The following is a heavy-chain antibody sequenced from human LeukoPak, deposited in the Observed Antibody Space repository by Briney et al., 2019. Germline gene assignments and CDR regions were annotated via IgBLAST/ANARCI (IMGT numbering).Heavy chain of an antibody. J-gene: IGHJ4*02. Sequence: SQTLSLTCAISGDIFSSNSAAWHWIRQSPSRGLEWLGRTYYRSKLYNDYAVSVKSRITINPDTSKNQFSLHLDSVTPEDTAVYYCARDWSGVFDYWGQGTLVTVSS. V-gene: IGHV6-1*01. CDR2: TYYRSKLYN. CDR1: GDIFSSNSAA. CDR3: ARDWSGVFDY.